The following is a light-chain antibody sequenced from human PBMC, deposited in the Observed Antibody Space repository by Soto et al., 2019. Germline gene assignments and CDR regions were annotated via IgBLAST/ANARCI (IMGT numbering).Light chain of an antibody. CDR3: SSYTSSSTLDVV. J-gene: IGLJ2*01. CDR1: SSNIGAGCD. V-gene: IGLV1-40*01. CDR2: GNS. Sequence: QSVLTQPPSVSGAPGQRVTISCTGSSSNIGAGCDVHWYQQLPGTAPKLLIYGNSNRPSGVPDRVSGSRSGTSASLAITGLQAEDEADYYCSSYTSSSTLDVVFGGGTKLTVL.